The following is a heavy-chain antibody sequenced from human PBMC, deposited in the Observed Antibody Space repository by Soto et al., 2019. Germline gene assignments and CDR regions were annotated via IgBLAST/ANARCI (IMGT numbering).Heavy chain of an antibody. V-gene: IGHV1-8*01. Sequence: QVQLVQSGAEVKKPGASVKVSCKASGYTFTSYDINWVRQATGQGLEWMGWMNPNSGNTGYAQKFQGRVTMTRNTSISTAYMELSSLRSEDTAVYYCAKHDYSSSYYYYGMDVWGQGTTVTVSS. J-gene: IGHJ6*02. CDR2: MNPNSGNT. CDR1: GYTFTSYD. CDR3: AKHDYSSSYYYYGMDV. D-gene: IGHD4-4*01.